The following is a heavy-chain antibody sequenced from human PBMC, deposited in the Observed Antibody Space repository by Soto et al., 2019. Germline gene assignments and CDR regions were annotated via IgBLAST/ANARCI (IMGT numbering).Heavy chain of an antibody. CDR3: ASLAGDRGAFDI. D-gene: IGHD7-27*01. J-gene: IGHJ3*02. CDR2: ISSSSSYI. CDR1: GFTFSSYS. V-gene: IGHV3-21*03. Sequence: GGSLRLPCAASGFTFSSYSMNWVRQAPGKGLEWVSSISSSSSYIYYADSVKGRFTISRDNAKNSLYLQMNSLRAEDTAVYYCASLAGDRGAFDIWGQGTMVTVSS.